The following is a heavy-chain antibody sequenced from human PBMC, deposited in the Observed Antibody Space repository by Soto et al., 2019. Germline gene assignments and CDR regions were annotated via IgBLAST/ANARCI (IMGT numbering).Heavy chain of an antibody. CDR1: GGTFSSYA. Sequence: QVQLVQSGAEVKKPGSSVKVSCKASGGTFSSYAISWVRQAPGQGLEWMGGIIPIFGTANYAQKFQGRVTXXAXEXXSTAYMELSSLRSEDTAVYYCARDKTYYGSGSYRYWGQGTLVTVSS. CDR2: IIPIFGTA. V-gene: IGHV1-69*12. J-gene: IGHJ4*02. D-gene: IGHD3-10*01. CDR3: ARDKTYYGSGSYRY.